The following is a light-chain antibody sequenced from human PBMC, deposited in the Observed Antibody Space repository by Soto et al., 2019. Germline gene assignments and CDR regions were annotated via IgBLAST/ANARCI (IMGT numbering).Light chain of an antibody. Sequence: EIVMTQSPATLSVSPGERATLSCRASQSVSSDLAWYQQKPGQAPRLLIYGASTRAIGIPARFSGSGSGTEFPLNITSLQSEDLAVYYCQQYNNWPQTFGQGTKVDIK. V-gene: IGKV3-15*01. CDR2: GAS. J-gene: IGKJ1*01. CDR1: QSVSSD. CDR3: QQYNNWPQT.